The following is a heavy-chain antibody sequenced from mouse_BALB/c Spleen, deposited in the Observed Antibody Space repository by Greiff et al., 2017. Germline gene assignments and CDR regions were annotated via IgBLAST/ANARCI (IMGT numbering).Heavy chain of an antibody. D-gene: IGHD2-2*01. CDR1: GYSITSDYA. J-gene: IGHJ4*01. V-gene: IGHV3-2*02. CDR2: ISYSGST. CDR3: ARGGLRRGGYAMDY. Sequence: EVKLMESGPGLVKPSQSLSLTCTVTGYSITSDYAWNWIRQFPGNKLEWMGYISYSGSTSYNPSLKSRISITRDTSKNQFFLQLNSVTTEDTATYYCARGGLRRGGYAMDYWGQGTSVTVSS.